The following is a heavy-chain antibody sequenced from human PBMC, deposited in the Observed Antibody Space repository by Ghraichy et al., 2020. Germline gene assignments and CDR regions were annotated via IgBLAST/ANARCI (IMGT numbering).Heavy chain of an antibody. V-gene: IGHV4-31*03. Sequence: SETLSLTCTVSGGSISSGGYYWSWIRQHPGKGLEWIGYIYYSGSTYYNPSLKSRVTISVDTSKNQFSLKLSSVTAADTAVYYCARGLYDYGGKKNVRGYYFDYWGQGTLVTVSS. J-gene: IGHJ4*02. CDR2: IYYSGST. CDR3: ARGLYDYGGKKNVRGYYFDY. D-gene: IGHD4-23*01. CDR1: GGSISSGGYY.